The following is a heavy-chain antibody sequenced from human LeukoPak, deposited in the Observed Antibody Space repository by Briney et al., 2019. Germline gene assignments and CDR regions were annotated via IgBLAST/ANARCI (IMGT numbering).Heavy chain of an antibody. CDR3: ARDPPLVGATARFGDY. D-gene: IGHD1-26*01. CDR2: ISAYNGNT. CDR1: GYTFTSYG. V-gene: IGHV1-18*01. Sequence: SVKVSCKASGYTFTSYGISWVRQAPGQGLEWMGWISAYNGNTNYAQKLQGRVTMTTDTSTSTAYMELRSLRSDDTAVYYCARDPPLVGATARFGDYWGQGTLVTVSS. J-gene: IGHJ4*02.